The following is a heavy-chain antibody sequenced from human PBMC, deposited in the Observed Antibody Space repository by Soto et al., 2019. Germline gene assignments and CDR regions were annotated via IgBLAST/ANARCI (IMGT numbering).Heavy chain of an antibody. CDR2: INPNSGGT. D-gene: IGHD3-22*01. CDR1: GYTFTGYY. CDR3: ARGGRDGLLLISYYYYGMDV. J-gene: IGHJ6*02. V-gene: IGHV1-2*04. Sequence: ASVKVSCKASGYTFTGYYMHWVRQAPGQGLEWMGWINPNSGGTNYAQKFQGWVTMTRDTSISTAYMELSRLRSDDTAVYYCARGGRDGLLLISYYYYGMDVWGQGTTVTVSS.